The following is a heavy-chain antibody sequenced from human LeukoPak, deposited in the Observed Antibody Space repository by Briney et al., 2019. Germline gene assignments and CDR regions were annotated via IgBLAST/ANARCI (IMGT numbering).Heavy chain of an antibody. CDR3: ANVDIVAIGRYYFDY. D-gene: IGHD5-12*01. V-gene: IGHV4-39*07. J-gene: IGHJ4*02. Sequence: KSSESLSLTCTVSGGSISSGSYYWGWIRQPPGKGLEWIGSIYYSGSTYYNPSLKSRVTISVDTSKNQFSLKLSSVTAADTAVYYCANVDIVAIGRYYFDYRGQGTLVTVSS. CDR2: IYYSGST. CDR1: GGSISSGSYY.